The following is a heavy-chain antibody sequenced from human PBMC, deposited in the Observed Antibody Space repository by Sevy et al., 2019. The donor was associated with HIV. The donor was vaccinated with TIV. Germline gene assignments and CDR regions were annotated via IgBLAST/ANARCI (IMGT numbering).Heavy chain of an antibody. Sequence: GGSLRLSCAASGFTFSSYAMHWVRQAPGKGLEWVAVISYDGSNKYYADSVKGRFTISRDNSKNTLYLQMNSLRAEDTAVYYCARNMLGYSYGYYFDYWGQGTLVTVSS. J-gene: IGHJ4*02. CDR2: ISYDGSNK. CDR1: GFTFSSYA. D-gene: IGHD5-18*01. CDR3: ARNMLGYSYGYYFDY. V-gene: IGHV3-30-3*01.